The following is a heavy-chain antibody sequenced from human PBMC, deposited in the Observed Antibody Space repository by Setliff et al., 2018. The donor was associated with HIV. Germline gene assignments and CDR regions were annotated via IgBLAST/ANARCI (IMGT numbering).Heavy chain of an antibody. Sequence: PSETLSLTCAVYGGSFSGYYWSWIRQPPGKGLEWIGEINHSGSTNYNPSLKSRVTVSVDTSKNQFSLKLNSVTAADTAVYYCRIVPAAINYFDYWGQGTLVTVSS. V-gene: IGHV4-34*01. CDR1: GGSFSGYY. CDR3: RIVPAAINYFDY. D-gene: IGHD2-2*02. CDR2: INHSGST. J-gene: IGHJ4*02.